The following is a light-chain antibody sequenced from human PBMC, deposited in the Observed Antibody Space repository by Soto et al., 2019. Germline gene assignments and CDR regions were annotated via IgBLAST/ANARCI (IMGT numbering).Light chain of an antibody. CDR1: QSIDRR. CDR3: QQYCTVPHT. CDR2: DAS. J-gene: IGKJ2*01. Sequence: DIQMTQSPSTLSASVRDSVTITCRASQSIDRRLAWYQKKPGKAPNLVIYDASTLESGDPSRFSGSESGTEFTLTISSLQPDDSATYYCQQYCTVPHTFGLGTTLQIK. V-gene: IGKV1-5*01.